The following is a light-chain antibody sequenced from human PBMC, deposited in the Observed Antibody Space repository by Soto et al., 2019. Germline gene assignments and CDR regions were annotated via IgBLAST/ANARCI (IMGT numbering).Light chain of an antibody. CDR3: QQYNSWPPIT. J-gene: IGKJ5*01. CDR2: GAS. CDR1: QSVLYSSNNKNY. Sequence: DIVMTQSPDSLAVSLGERATINCKSSQSVLYSSNNKNYLAWYQQKPGQAPRLVIYGASTRATGIPARFSGGGSGTEFTLTISSLQSEDFAVYYCQQYNSWPPITFGQGTRLEIK. V-gene: IGKV4-1*01.